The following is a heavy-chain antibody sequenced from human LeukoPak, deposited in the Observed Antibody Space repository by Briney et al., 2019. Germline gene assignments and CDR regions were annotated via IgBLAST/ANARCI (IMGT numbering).Heavy chain of an antibody. CDR2: IYHSGST. Sequence: MASETLSLTCAVSGGSISSGGYSWSWIRQPPGKGLEWIGYIYHSGSTYYNPSLKSRVTIPVDRSKNQFSLKLSSVTAADTAVYYCARVSEDSGVYFFDYGGQEPRVTFPS. V-gene: IGHV4-30-2*01. CDR1: GGSISSGGYS. CDR3: ARVSEDSGVYFFDY. J-gene: IGHJ4*02. D-gene: IGHD1-26*01.